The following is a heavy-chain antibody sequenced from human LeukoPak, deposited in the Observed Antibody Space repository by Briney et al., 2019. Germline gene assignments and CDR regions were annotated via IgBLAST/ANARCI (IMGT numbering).Heavy chain of an antibody. Sequence: ASVKVSCKASGYTFTDYYVHWVQQAPGQGLEWMGRVNPDTGGTNYAQKFQGRVTMARDTSINTAYMELSRLTPDDTAIYYCARVGPTIYFDYWGQGTLVTVSS. J-gene: IGHJ4*02. CDR3: ARVGPTIYFDY. CDR2: VNPDTGGT. CDR1: GYTFTDYY. D-gene: IGHD3-3*01. V-gene: IGHV1-2*06.